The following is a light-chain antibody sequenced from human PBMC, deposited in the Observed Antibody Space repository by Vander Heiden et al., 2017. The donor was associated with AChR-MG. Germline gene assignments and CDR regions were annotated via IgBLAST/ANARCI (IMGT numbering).Light chain of an antibody. CDR3: QSYDSSLSGSV. V-gene: IGLV1-40*01. CDR2: GNI. J-gene: IGLJ2*01. CDR1: SSSMGAGYD. Sequence: QSVLTQPPSVSGAPGQRVTISFPGSSSSMGAGYDVHWYQQRPGTAPKLLLYGNINRPSGVPDRFSGPKSGTSASLAITGLQAEDEADYFCQSYDSSLSGSVFGGGTKLTVL.